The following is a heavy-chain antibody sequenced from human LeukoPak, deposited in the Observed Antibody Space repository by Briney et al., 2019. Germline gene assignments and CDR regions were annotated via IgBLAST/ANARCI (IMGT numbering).Heavy chain of an antibody. CDR3: ARLNGYITDY. V-gene: IGHV4-59*01. Sequence: SETLSLTCTVSGGSISSYYWSWIRQPPGKGLEWTGYVYYSGTTDYNPSLKSRVTMSVDTSQRQFSLRLSSVTTADTAVYYCARLNGYITDYWGQGTLVTVSS. CDR1: GGSISSYY. D-gene: IGHD5-24*01. J-gene: IGHJ4*02. CDR2: VYYSGTT.